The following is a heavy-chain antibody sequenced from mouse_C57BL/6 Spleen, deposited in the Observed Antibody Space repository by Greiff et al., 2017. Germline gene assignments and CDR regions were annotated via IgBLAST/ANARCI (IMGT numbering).Heavy chain of an antibody. CDR1: GFSFNTYA. Sequence: EVQLVESGGGLVQPKGSLKLSCAASGFSFNTYAMHWVRQAPGKGLEWVARLRSKSNNYATYYAYSVKDRFTISRDDSESMLYLQMNNLKAEDTAMYDCLLRRWGVAMDYWGQGTSVTVSS. CDR3: LLRRWGVAMDY. CDR2: LRSKSNNYAT. J-gene: IGHJ4*01. V-gene: IGHV10-1*01. D-gene: IGHD1-1*01.